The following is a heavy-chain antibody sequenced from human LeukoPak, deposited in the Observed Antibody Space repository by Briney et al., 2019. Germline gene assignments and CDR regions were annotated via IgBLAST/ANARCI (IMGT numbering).Heavy chain of an antibody. D-gene: IGHD6-19*01. CDR1: GFTFSSYA. J-gene: IGHJ4*02. V-gene: IGHV3-23*01. Sequence: GGSLRLSCAASGFTFSSYAMSWVRQGPGKGLEWVSAISGSGGSTYYADSVKGRFTISRDNSKNTLYLQMNSLRAEDTAVYYCAKDRRVAGHYFDYWGQGTLVTVSS. CDR2: ISGSGGST. CDR3: AKDRRVAGHYFDY.